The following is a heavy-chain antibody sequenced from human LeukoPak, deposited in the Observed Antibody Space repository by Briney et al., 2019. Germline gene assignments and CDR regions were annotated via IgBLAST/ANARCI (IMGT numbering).Heavy chain of an antibody. D-gene: IGHD1-26*01. CDR3: AQGGSGSFPKWFDP. CDR1: GFTFSSYG. V-gene: IGHV3-30*02. CDR2: IRDDGSNK. Sequence: PGGSLRLSCAASGFTFSSYGMHWVRQAPGKGLEWVAFIRDDGSNKYYADSVKGRFTISRDNSRNTLYLHMNSLRADDTAVYYCAQGGSGSFPKWFDPWGQGTLVTVSS. J-gene: IGHJ5*02.